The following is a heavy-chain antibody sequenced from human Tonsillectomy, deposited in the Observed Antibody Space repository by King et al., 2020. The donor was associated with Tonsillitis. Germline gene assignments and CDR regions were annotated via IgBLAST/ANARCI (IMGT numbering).Heavy chain of an antibody. CDR3: ARSPEWFRGGAIYYYYDGMDV. V-gene: IGHV4-59*12. Sequence: VQLQESGPGLVKPSETLSLTCTVSGGSISSYYWSWIRQPPGKGLEWIGYIYYNGSTNYNPSLKSRVTISVDTSKNQFSLKLSSVTAADTAVYYCARSPEWFRGGAIYYYYDGMDVWGQGTTVTVSS. CDR2: IYYNGST. D-gene: IGHD3-3*01. J-gene: IGHJ6*02. CDR1: GGSISSYY.